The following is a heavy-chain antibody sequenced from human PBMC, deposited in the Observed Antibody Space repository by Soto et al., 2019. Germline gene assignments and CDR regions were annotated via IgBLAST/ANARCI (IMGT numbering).Heavy chain of an antibody. CDR1: GFTFSSYW. V-gene: IGHV3-9*01. CDR2: ISWNISAI. Sequence: SLKISCAASGFTFSSYWMHWVRQAPGKGLEWVSGISWNISAIGYADSVKGRFTISRDNAKSSLYLEMNSLRPEDTAVYYCARGFSRYFDHGGQGALVTVSS. J-gene: IGHJ4*02. D-gene: IGHD2-2*01. CDR3: ARGFSRYFDH.